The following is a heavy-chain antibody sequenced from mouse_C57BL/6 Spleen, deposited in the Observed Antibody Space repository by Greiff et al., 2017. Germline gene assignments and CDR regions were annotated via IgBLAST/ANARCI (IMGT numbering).Heavy chain of an antibody. J-gene: IGHJ2*01. V-gene: IGHV5-9*01. CDR3: ARRGEGSFDY. CDR2: ISGGGGNT. Sequence: EVKLMESGGGLVKPGGSLKLSCAASGFTFSSYTMSWVRQTPEKRLEWVATISGGGGNTYYPDSVKGRFTISRDNAKNTLYLQMSSLRSEDTALYYCARRGEGSFDYWGQGTTLTVSS. CDR1: GFTFSSYT.